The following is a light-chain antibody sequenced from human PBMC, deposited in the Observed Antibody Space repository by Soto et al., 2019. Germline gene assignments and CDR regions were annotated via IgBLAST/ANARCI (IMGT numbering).Light chain of an antibody. V-gene: IGLV2-8*01. J-gene: IGLJ1*01. CDR3: SSYAGSNNFV. CDR1: SXDVGGYNY. Sequence: QSALTQPPSASGSPGQSVTICCTGTSXDVGGYNYVSWYQQHPGKAPKLMIYEVSKRPSGVPDRFPGSKSGNTASLTVSGLQAEDEADYYCSSYAGSNNFVFGTGTKVTVL. CDR2: EVS.